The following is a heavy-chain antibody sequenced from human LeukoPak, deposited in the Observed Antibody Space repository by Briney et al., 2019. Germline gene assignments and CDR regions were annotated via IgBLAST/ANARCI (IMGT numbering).Heavy chain of an antibody. D-gene: IGHD3-10*01. J-gene: IGHJ4*02. Sequence: PGGSLRLSCVASGFTVSSNYMSWVRQAPGKGLEWVSILYSGGNTYYAASVRGRFTISRDNSKNTLYLQMNSLRAEDTAVYYCAKDQSPYYYGSGSFFDYWGQGTLVTVSS. CDR2: LYSGGNT. CDR3: AKDQSPYYYGSGSFFDY. CDR1: GFTVSSNY. V-gene: IGHV3-53*05.